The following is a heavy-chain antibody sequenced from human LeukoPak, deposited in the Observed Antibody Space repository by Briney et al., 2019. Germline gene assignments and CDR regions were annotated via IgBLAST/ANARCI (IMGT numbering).Heavy chain of an antibody. Sequence: GGSLRLSCAASGFTFDDYAVHWVRQAPGKGLEWVSGISWNSGSIGYADSVKGRFTISRDNAKNSLYLQMNSLRAEDTALYYCAKGDGVTIFGVVISNWGQGTLVTVSS. CDR2: ISWNSGSI. J-gene: IGHJ1*01. D-gene: IGHD3-3*01. V-gene: IGHV3-9*01. CDR1: GFTFDDYA. CDR3: AKGDGVTIFGVVISN.